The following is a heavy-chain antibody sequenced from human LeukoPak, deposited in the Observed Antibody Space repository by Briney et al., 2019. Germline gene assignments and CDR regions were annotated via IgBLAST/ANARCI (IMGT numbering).Heavy chain of an antibody. D-gene: IGHD3-3*01. CDR1: GGSFSGYF. CDR2: INHSGST. J-gene: IGHJ6*03. CDR3: ARGPSYYDFWSGYPFMDV. Sequence: PSETLSLTCAGYGGSFSGYFWSWIRQPPGKGPEWIGEINHSGSTNYNPSLKSRVTISVDTSKNQFSLKLSFVTAADTAVYYCARGPSYYDFWSGYPFMDVWGKGTTVTVSS. V-gene: IGHV4-34*01.